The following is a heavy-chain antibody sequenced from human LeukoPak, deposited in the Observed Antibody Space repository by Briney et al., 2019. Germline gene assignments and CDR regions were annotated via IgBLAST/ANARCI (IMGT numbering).Heavy chain of an antibody. V-gene: IGHV3-53*01. CDR3: AKDEATSGGGLAS. Sequence: PGGSLRLSCAASGFTVSGTHMSWVRQAPGKGLELVSATYTGGTTYYADSVKGRFTISRDNSRNTLFLHMSSLRADDTAVYYCAKDEATSGGGLASWGQGTLVTVSS. D-gene: IGHD3-16*01. CDR2: TYTGGTT. CDR1: GFTVSGTH. J-gene: IGHJ4*02.